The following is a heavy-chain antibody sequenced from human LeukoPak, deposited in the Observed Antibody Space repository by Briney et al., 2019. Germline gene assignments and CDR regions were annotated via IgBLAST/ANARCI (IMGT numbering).Heavy chain of an antibody. CDR2: IYSGGST. CDR3: ARDFDQGSYYFDY. J-gene: IGHJ4*02. V-gene: IGHV3-53*01. D-gene: IGHD3-9*01. Sequence: SGGSLRLSCAASGFTVSSSFMSWVRQAPGKGLEWVSVIYSGGSTYYADSVKGRFTISRDNSKNTLYLQMNSLRAEDTAVYYCARDFDQGSYYFDYWGQGTLVTVSS. CDR1: GFTVSSSF.